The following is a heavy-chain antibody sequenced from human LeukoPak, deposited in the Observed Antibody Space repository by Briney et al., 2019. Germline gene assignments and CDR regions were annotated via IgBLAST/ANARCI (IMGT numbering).Heavy chain of an antibody. Sequence: PGGSLRLSCAASGFIVSGHYMSWVRQAPGRGLEWVSVMYAGAGGDTKYADAVKGRFTISRDNSKNTLYLQMNSLRAEDTAVYYCASVPIGCGMYCYWYFDLWGRGTLVTVSS. J-gene: IGHJ2*01. D-gene: IGHD2-8*02. V-gene: IGHV3-53*01. CDR1: GFIVSGHY. CDR3: ASVPIGCGMYCYWYFDL. CDR2: MYAGAGGDT.